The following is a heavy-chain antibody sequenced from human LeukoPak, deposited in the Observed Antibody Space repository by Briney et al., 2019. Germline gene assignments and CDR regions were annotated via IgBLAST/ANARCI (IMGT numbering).Heavy chain of an antibody. D-gene: IGHD2-2*01. CDR3: ARDLGGIVPAAADENWFDP. J-gene: IGHJ5*02. V-gene: IGHV1-46*03. CDR1: GYTFTSYY. CDR2: INPSGGST. Sequence: GASVKVSCKASGYTFTSYYMHWVRQAPGQGLEWMGIINPSGGSTSYAQKFQGRVTMTRDTSTSTVYMELSSLRSEDPAVYYCARDLGGIVPAAADENWFDPWGQGALVTVSS.